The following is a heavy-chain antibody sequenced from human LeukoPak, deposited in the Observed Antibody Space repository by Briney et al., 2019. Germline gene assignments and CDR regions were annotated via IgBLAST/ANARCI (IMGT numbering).Heavy chain of an antibody. CDR1: GGTFSSYA. Sequence: ASVKVSCKASGGTFSSYAISWVRQAPGQGLEWMGGIIPIFGTANYAQKFQGRVTITADEPTSTAYMELSSLRSEDTAVYYCAREGDGYNSNFDYWGQGTPVTVSS. V-gene: IGHV1-69*13. CDR2: IIPIFGTA. J-gene: IGHJ4*02. CDR3: AREGDGYNSNFDY. D-gene: IGHD5-24*01.